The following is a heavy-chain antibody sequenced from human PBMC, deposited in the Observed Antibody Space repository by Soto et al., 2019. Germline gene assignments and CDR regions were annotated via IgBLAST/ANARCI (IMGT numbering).Heavy chain of an antibody. CDR1: GFTFSSYS. D-gene: IGHD4-17*01. J-gene: IGHJ4*02. CDR2: ISSDGVNK. CDR3: ARRLTTTVSALGY. V-gene: IGHV3-30*09. Sequence: QVQLVESGGGVVQPGGSLTLSCKASGFTFSSYSIHWVRQAPGKGLEWVSVISSDGVNKHSAESMRGRFVISRDNSKNTVHLEMNRLRLEDTAVYFCARRLTTTVSALGYWGQGSLVNVSS.